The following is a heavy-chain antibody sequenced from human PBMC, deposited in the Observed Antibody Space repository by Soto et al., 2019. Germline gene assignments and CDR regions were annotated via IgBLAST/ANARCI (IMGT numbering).Heavy chain of an antibody. CDR2: ISTNGGST. V-gene: IGHV3-64*04. Sequence: GGSLRLSCSASGFTFSIYAMHWVRQAPGKGLEYVSSISTNGGSTDYADSVKGRFTISRDNSKNTVYLQMNSLRAEDTAVYYCARDSRWNYAPDYWGQGSLVTVSS. D-gene: IGHD1-7*01. CDR1: GFTFSIYA. J-gene: IGHJ4*02. CDR3: ARDSRWNYAPDY.